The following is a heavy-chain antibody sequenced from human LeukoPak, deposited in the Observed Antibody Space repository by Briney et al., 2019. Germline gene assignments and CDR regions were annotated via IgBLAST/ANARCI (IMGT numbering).Heavy chain of an antibody. V-gene: IGHV3-21*01. D-gene: IGHD6-25*01. CDR2: ITSTSSDI. CDR3: ASSVAAGGFD. Sequence: GGSLRLSCAASEFTFSSHAMIWVRQAPGKGLERVSSITSTSSDIFYTDSVKGQFTISRDNAKSSLYLQMNSLRAEDTAVYYCASSVAAGGFDWGQGTLVTVSS. CDR1: EFTFSSHA. J-gene: IGHJ4*02.